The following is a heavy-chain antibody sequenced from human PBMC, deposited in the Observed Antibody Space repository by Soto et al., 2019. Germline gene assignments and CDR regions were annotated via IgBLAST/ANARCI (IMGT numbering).Heavy chain of an antibody. V-gene: IGHV3-53*01. CDR1: GFSVSNTY. D-gene: IGHD6-25*01. CDR2: IYRGRAT. CDR3: ARDRSDSSRADSFDI. J-gene: IGHJ3*02. Sequence: GGSLRLSCAVSGFSVSNTYMRWVRQAPGKGREWISVIYRGRATYYADSVKGRFTLSRDDSRNTVYLQMNSLTTEDTAVYFCARDRSDSSRADSFDIWGQGTMVTVSS.